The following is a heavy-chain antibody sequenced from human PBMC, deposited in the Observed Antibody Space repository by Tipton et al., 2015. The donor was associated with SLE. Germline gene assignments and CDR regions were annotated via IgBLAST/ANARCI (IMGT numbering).Heavy chain of an antibody. CDR3: AREEDSSGYLDY. CDR1: GGSISSGGYY. D-gene: IGHD3-22*01. Sequence: TLSLTCTVSGGSISSGGYYWSWILQPPGKCLEWIGYIYYSGSTYYNPSLKSRVTISVDTSKNQFSLKLSSVTAADTAVYYCAREEDSSGYLDYWGQGTLVTVSS. V-gene: IGHV4-30-4*01. J-gene: IGHJ4*02. CDR2: IYYSGST.